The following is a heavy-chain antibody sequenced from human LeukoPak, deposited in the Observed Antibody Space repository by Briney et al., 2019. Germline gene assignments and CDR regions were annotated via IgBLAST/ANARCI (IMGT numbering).Heavy chain of an antibody. D-gene: IGHD2-15*01. CDR2: IYPGDSDT. CDR3: ARRIVVVVAATSTYFDY. Sequence: GESLKISCKGSGYSFTSYWIGWVRQMPGKGLEWMGIIYPGDSDTRYSPSFQGQVTISADKSISTAYLQWSSLKASDTAMYYCARRIVVVVAATSTYFDYWGQGTLVTASS. J-gene: IGHJ4*02. CDR1: GYSFTSYW. V-gene: IGHV5-51*01.